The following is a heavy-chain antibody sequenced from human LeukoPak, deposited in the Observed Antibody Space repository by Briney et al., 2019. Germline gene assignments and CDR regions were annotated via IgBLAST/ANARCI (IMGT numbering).Heavy chain of an antibody. J-gene: IGHJ4*02. CDR2: INHSGST. V-gene: IGHV4-34*01. CDR3: ARRTYSSSWYRVDY. CDR1: GGSFSGYY. Sequence: SETLSLTCAVYGGSFSGYYWSWIRHPPGKGLEWMGEINHSGSTNYNPSLKSRVTISVDTSKNQFSLKLSSVTAADTAVYYCARRTYSSSWYRVDYWGQGTLVTVSS. D-gene: IGHD6-13*01.